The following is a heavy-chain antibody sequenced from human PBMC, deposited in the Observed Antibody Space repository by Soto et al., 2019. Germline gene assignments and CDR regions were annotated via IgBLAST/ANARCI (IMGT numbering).Heavy chain of an antibody. Sequence: VESLKISCKGSGYTFTNYWIGWVRQMPGKGPEWIGIIYPGDSDTKYNPSFQGQVTISADKSITTTYLQWSSLKASDTAIYYCAASIFYYGMDVWGQGTTVTVSS. CDR1: GYTFTNYW. CDR3: AASIFYYGMDV. J-gene: IGHJ6*02. CDR2: IYPGDSDT. V-gene: IGHV5-51*01.